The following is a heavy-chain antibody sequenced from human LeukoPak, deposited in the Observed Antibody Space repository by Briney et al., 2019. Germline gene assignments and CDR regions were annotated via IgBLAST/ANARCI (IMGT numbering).Heavy chain of an antibody. J-gene: IGHJ4*02. CDR3: ARDMAPDYYDSSGYQVGFDY. Sequence: SQTLSLTCAISGDIVSSNSAAWNWIRQSPSRGLEWLVRTYYRSKWYNDYAVSVKSRITNNPDTSKNQFSQQLNSVTPEDTAVYYCARDMAPDYYDSSGYQVGFDYWGQGTLVTVSS. CDR1: GDIVSSNSAA. V-gene: IGHV6-1*01. CDR2: TYYRSKWYN. D-gene: IGHD3-22*01.